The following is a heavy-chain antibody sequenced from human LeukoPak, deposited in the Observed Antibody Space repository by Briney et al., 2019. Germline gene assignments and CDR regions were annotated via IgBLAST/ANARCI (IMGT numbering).Heavy chain of an antibody. CDR3: SRGFGEFDP. V-gene: IGHV3-49*04. CDR1: GFTFGDYA. CDR2: IRSKPFGRTT. Sequence: PGGSLRLSCTASGFTFGDYALTWVRQAPGKGLEWVGLIRSKPFGRTTEYAASVKGRFTISRDDSKNIAYLQMNSLKTEDTAVYYCSRGFGEFDPWGQGTLVIVSS. J-gene: IGHJ5*02. D-gene: IGHD3-10*01.